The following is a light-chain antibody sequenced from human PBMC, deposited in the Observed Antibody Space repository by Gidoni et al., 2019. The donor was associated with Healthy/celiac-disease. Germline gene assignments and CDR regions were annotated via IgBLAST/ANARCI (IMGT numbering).Light chain of an antibody. CDR2: EVS. J-gene: IGLJ2*01. V-gene: IGLV2-14*01. Sequence: QSALTQHASVSGSPGQSITISCTGTSSAVGGYNYVSWYQQPPGKAPKHMIYEVSNRPSGVSNRFSGSKSGNTASLTISGLQAEDEADYYCSSYTSSSTPVVFGGGTKLTVL. CDR1: SSAVGGYNY. CDR3: SSYTSSSTPVV.